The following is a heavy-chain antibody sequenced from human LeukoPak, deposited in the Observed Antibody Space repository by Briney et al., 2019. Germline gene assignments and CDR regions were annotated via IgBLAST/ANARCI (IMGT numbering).Heavy chain of an antibody. CDR2: INPNSGGT. V-gene: IGHV1-2*06. CDR3: ASAITYGKPERNDY. CDR1: GYTFTVYY. Sequence: ASVKVSCKASGYTFTVYYMHWVRQAPGQGLEWMGRINPNSGGTNYAQKFQGRVTMTRDTSISTAYMELSRLRSDDTAVYYCASAITYGKPERNDYWGQGTLVTVSS. J-gene: IGHJ4*02. D-gene: IGHD1-14*01.